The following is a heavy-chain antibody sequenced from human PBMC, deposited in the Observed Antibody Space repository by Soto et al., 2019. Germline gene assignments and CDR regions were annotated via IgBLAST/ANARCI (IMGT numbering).Heavy chain of an antibody. CDR2: ISGSGIST. CDR1: GFTFRSYA. V-gene: IGHV3-23*01. J-gene: IGHJ2*01. Sequence: VQLLESGGGLVQPGGSLRLSCAASGFTFRSYAMSWVRQAPGKGLEWVSGISGSGISTHYADSVKGRFTVSRDNSKNTLYLQMTSLRAEDTAVYNCAKEPVGPDWYFDLWGRGTLVTVSS. CDR3: AKEPVGPDWYFDL.